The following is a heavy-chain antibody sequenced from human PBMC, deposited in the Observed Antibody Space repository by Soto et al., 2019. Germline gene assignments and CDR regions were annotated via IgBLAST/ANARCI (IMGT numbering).Heavy chain of an antibody. J-gene: IGHJ6*02. CDR2: INAGNGNT. Sequence: QVQLVQSGAEVKKPGASVKVSCKASGYTFTSYAMHWVRQAPGQRLEWMGWINAGNGNTKYSQKFQGRVTITRDISASRADMELSSMRSEDTAVYYCARDVGYCSSTSCSGSSYYYYGMDVWGQGTTVTVSS. D-gene: IGHD2-2*01. CDR1: GYTFTSYA. CDR3: ARDVGYCSSTSCSGSSYYYYGMDV. V-gene: IGHV1-3*01.